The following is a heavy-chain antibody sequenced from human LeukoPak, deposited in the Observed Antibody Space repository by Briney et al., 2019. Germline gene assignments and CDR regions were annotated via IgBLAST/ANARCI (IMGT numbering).Heavy chain of an antibody. J-gene: IGHJ3*02. D-gene: IGHD3-22*01. CDR1: GGSISSSNW. V-gene: IGHV4-4*02. Sequence: SETLSLTCAVSGGSISSSNWWGWVRQPPGKGLEWIGEIYHSGSTNYNPSLKSRVTISVDKSKNQFSLKLSSVTAADTAVYYCARANYYDRDAFDIWGQGTMVTVSS. CDR2: IYHSGST. CDR3: ARANYYDRDAFDI.